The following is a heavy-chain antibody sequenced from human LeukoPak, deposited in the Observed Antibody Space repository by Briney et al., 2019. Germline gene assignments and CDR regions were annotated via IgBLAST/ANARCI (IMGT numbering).Heavy chain of an antibody. Sequence: SETLSLTCTVSGGSISSYYWSWIRQPPGKGLEWIGEINHSGSTNYNPSLKSRVTISVDTSKNQFSLKLSSVTPEDTAVYYCARAGVVVKGSAFDIWGQGTMVTVSS. CDR2: INHSGST. J-gene: IGHJ3*02. D-gene: IGHD3-22*01. V-gene: IGHV4-34*01. CDR1: GGSISSYY. CDR3: ARAGVVVKGSAFDI.